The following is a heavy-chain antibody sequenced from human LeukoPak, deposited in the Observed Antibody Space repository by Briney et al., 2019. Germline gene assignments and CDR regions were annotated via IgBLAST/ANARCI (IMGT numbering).Heavy chain of an antibody. D-gene: IGHD6-13*01. Sequence: PGGSLRLSCAASGFTFSNYAMTWVRQAPGKGLEWVSVIYSGGSTYYADSVKGRFTISRDNSKNTLYLQMNSLRAEDTAVYYCARDQGWQQLPHDWGQGTLVTVSS. CDR2: IYSGGST. CDR3: ARDQGWQQLPHD. J-gene: IGHJ4*02. CDR1: GFTFSNYA. V-gene: IGHV3-53*01.